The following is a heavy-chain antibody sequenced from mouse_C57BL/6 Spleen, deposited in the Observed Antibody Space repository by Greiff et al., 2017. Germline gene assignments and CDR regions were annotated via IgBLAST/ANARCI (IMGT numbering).Heavy chain of an antibody. Sequence: EVKLQESGAELVKPGASVKLSCTASGFNIKDYYMHWVKQRPEQGLEWIGRIDPEDGETKYAPKFQGKATITADTASNTAYLQLSSLTSEDPSVYYCARRGYGSWFAYWGQGTLVTVSA. CDR2: IDPEDGET. CDR3: ARRGYGSWFAY. D-gene: IGHD2-10*02. V-gene: IGHV14-2*01. J-gene: IGHJ3*01. CDR1: GFNIKDYY.